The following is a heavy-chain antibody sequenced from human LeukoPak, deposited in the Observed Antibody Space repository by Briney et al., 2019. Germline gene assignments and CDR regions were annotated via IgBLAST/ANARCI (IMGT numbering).Heavy chain of an antibody. CDR1: GFTFSSYA. CDR3: ARDPDSSGWSSKDY. V-gene: IGHV3-74*01. D-gene: IGHD6-19*01. CDR2: INSDGSST. J-gene: IGHJ4*02. Sequence: GGSLRLSCAASGFTFSSYAMSWVRQAPGKGLVWVSRINSDGSSTTYADSVRGRFTISRDNAKNTVHLQMNSLRAEDTAVYYCARDPDSSGWSSKDYWGQGTLVTVSS.